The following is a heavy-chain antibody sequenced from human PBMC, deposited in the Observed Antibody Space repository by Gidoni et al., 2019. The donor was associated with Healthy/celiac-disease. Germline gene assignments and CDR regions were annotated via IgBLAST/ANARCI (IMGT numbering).Heavy chain of an antibody. CDR2: ISGSGGST. D-gene: IGHD6-6*01. CDR3: ARTEYSSRASNYYYYGMDV. Sequence: EVQLLESGGGLVQPGGSLRLSFAASGFTFSRYAMRWVRQAPGKGLEWVSAISGSGGSTYYADSVKGRFTISRDNSKNTLYLQMNSLRAEDTAVYYCARTEYSSRASNYYYYGMDVWGQGTTVTVSS. CDR1: GFTFSRYA. J-gene: IGHJ6*02. V-gene: IGHV3-23*01.